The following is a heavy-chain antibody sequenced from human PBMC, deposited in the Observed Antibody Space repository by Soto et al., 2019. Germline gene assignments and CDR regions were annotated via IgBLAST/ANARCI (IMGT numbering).Heavy chain of an antibody. V-gene: IGHV3-30-3*01. Sequence: QVQLVESGGGVVQPGRSLRLSCAASGFTFSSYAMHWVRQAPGKGLEWVAVISYDGSNKYYADSVKGRFTISRDNSKNTLYLQMNILRAEDTAVYYCARGGYFGSGSPPYYYYGMDVWGQGTTVTVSS. CDR1: GFTFSSYA. CDR2: ISYDGSNK. J-gene: IGHJ6*02. CDR3: ARGGYFGSGSPPYYYYGMDV. D-gene: IGHD3-3*01.